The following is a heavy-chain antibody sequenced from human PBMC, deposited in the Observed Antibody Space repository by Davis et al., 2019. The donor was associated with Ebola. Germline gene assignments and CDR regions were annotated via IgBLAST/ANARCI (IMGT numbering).Heavy chain of an antibody. V-gene: IGHV3-30-3*01. J-gene: IGHJ5*02. CDR3: ARAVSDVTTSWFNP. Sequence: GESLKISCAASGFTFSSYAMHWVRQAPGKGLEWVAVISYDGSNKYYADSVKGRFTISRDNAKNSLYLQMNSLRAEDTAVYYCARAVSDVTTSWFNPWGQGTLVTVSS. CDR2: ISYDGSNK. D-gene: IGHD4-11*01. CDR1: GFTFSSYA.